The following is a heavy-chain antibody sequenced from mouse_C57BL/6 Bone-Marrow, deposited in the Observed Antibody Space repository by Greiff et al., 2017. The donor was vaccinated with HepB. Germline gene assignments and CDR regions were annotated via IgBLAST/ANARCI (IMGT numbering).Heavy chain of an antibody. CDR2: IYPRSGNT. D-gene: IGHD1-1*01. V-gene: IGHV1-81*01. J-gene: IGHJ4*01. CDR3: AREGITTVVPYAMDY. Sequence: VQLVESGAELARPGASVKLSCKASGYTFTSYGISWVKQRTGQGLEWIGEIYPRSGNTYYNEKFKGKATLTADKSSSTAYMELRSLTSEDSAVYFCAREGITTVVPYAMDYWGQGTSVTVSS. CDR1: GYTFTSYG.